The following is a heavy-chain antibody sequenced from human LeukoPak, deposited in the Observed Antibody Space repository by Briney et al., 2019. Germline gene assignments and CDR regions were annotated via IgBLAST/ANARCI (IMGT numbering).Heavy chain of an antibody. CDR1: GGTFSSYA. Sequence: LEASVKVSCKASGGTFSSYAISWVRQAPGQGLEWMGGIIPIFDSANYAQKFQGRVTITADESTSTAYMELSSLRSEDTAVYYCARENRYFDWSRAFDIWGQGTMVTVSS. V-gene: IGHV1-69*13. D-gene: IGHD3-9*01. CDR2: IIPIFDSA. CDR3: ARENRYFDWSRAFDI. J-gene: IGHJ3*02.